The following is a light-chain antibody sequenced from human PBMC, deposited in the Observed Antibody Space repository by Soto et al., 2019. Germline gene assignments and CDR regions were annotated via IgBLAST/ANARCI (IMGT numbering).Light chain of an antibody. CDR1: SRDVGGYNY. Sequence: QSALTQPASVSGSPGQSIPISCTGTSRDVGGYNYVSWYQQHPGKAPKLMIFDVSNRPSGVSNRFSGSKSGNTASLTISGLQAEDEADYYCSSYTSSGTLYVFGTGTKV. CDR3: SSYTSSGTLYV. J-gene: IGLJ1*01. CDR2: DVS. V-gene: IGLV2-14*01.